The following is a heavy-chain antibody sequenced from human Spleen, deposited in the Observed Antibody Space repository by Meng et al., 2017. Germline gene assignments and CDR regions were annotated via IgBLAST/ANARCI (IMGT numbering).Heavy chain of an antibody. J-gene: IGHJ5*02. Sequence: QLQLQESGSGLVKPSQTLSLNCAVSGGSFSSGGYSWSWIRRPPGKGLEWIGYIYHSGTTYYNPSLKSRVTISVDRSKNQFSLKLTSVTAADTAVYYCARDLPYASGAGGFDPWGQGTLVTVSS. CDR2: IYHSGTT. CDR1: GGSFSSGGYS. CDR3: ARDLPYASGAGGFDP. D-gene: IGHD3-10*01. V-gene: IGHV4-30-2*01.